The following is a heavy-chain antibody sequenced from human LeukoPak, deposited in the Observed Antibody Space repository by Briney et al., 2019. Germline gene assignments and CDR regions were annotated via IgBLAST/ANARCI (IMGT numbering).Heavy chain of an antibody. D-gene: IGHD3-9*01. J-gene: IGHJ5*02. CDR2: IYYSGST. Sequence: SETLSLTCTVSGGSISSYYWSWIRQPPGKGLEWIGYIYYSGSTNYNSSLKSRVTISVDTSKNQFSLKLSSVTAADTAVYYCARLTGYSSESWFDPWGQGTLVTVSS. CDR1: GGSISSYY. V-gene: IGHV4-59*01. CDR3: ARLTGYSSESWFDP.